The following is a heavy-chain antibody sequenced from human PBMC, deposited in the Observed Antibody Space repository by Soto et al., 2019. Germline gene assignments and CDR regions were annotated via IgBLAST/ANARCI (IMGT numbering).Heavy chain of an antibody. Sequence: VVPLKISCTGSGYMVNNYWIGWVRKMPGKGPEWMGIIHGGDSNTRYSPSFDGQVTISTDKSINTAYLQWSSLKASDTAMYYCARRVTSSTGWDYWGQGTLVTVSS. J-gene: IGHJ4*02. CDR2: IHGGDSNT. V-gene: IGHV5-51*01. D-gene: IGHD6-19*01. CDR1: GYMVNNYW. CDR3: ARRVTSSTGWDY.